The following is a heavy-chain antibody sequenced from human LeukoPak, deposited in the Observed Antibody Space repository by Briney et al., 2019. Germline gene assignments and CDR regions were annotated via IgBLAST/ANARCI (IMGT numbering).Heavy chain of an antibody. CDR2: IYSGGST. CDR1: GFTVSSNY. D-gene: IGHD6-6*01. J-gene: IGHJ4*02. V-gene: IGHV3-53*01. CDR3: ARDLQIAARQGSYFDY. Sequence: GGSQRLSCAASGFTVSSNYMSWVRQAPGKGLEWVSVIYSGGSTYYADSVKGRFTISRDNSKNTLYLQVNSLRAEDTAVYYCARDLQIAARQGSYFDYWGQGTLVTVSS.